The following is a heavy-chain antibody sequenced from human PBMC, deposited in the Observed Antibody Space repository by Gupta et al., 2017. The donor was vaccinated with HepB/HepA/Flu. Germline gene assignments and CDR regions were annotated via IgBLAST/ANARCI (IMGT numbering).Heavy chain of an antibody. D-gene: IGHD1-1*01. CDR2: ISSSSSYK. CDR3: ARGSWNGPYSYYGMDV. Sequence: EVQLVESGGGLVKPGGSLRLSCAASGFTFSSYSMNWVRQAPGKGLEWVSSISSSSSYKYYAEAVKGRFTISRDNANNSLYLQMNSLRAEDTAVFYCARGSWNGPYSYYGMDVWGQGTTVTVSS. J-gene: IGHJ6*02. CDR1: GFTFSSYS. V-gene: IGHV3-21*01.